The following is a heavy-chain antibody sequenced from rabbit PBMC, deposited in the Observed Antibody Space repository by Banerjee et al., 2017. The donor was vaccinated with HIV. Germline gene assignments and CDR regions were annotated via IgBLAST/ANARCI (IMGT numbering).Heavy chain of an antibody. V-gene: IGHV1S45*01. CDR2: INAGSGGT. Sequence: QEQLEESGGDLVTPGGNLTLTCKASGFDFSNYGVSWVRQAPGKGLEWIGYINAGSGGTYYASWAKGRFTISKTSSTTVTLQMTSLTAADTATYFCARRGSDWGDDLWGPGTLVTVS. D-gene: IGHD4-1*01. CDR1: GFDFSNYG. CDR3: ARRGSDWGDDL. J-gene: IGHJ4*01.